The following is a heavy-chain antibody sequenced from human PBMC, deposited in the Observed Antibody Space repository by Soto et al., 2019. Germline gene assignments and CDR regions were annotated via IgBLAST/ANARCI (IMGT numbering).Heavy chain of an antibody. CDR3: ASATMVRGVIVYYYGMDV. Sequence: QVQLVQSGAEVKKPGASVKVSCKASGYTSTSYAMHWVRQAPGQRLEWMGWINAGNGNTKYSQKFQGRVTITRDTSASTAYMELSSLRSEDTAVYYCASATMVRGVIVYYYGMDVWGQGTTVTVSS. CDR2: INAGNGNT. D-gene: IGHD3-10*01. V-gene: IGHV1-3*01. J-gene: IGHJ6*02. CDR1: GYTSTSYA.